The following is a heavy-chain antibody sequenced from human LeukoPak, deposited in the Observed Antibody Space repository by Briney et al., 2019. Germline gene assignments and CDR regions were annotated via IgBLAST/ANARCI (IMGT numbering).Heavy chain of an antibody. D-gene: IGHD3-9*01. CDR1: GYSFISYG. CDR2: ISAYNGDT. Sequence: ASVKVSCKASGYSFISYGISWVRQAPGQGLEWMGWISAYNGDTRYTQSVQDRITLTTDTTTATAYMELRSLSSDDPSVYYCARPANMHLDWFMDYWGQGTLVTVSS. CDR3: ARPANMHLDWFMDY. V-gene: IGHV1-18*01. J-gene: IGHJ4*02.